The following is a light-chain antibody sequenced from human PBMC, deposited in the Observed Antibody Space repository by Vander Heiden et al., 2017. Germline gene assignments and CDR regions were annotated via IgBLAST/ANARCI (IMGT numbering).Light chain of an antibody. CDR1: PSVLYSSNNKSY. V-gene: IGKV4-1*01. CDR2: WAS. J-gene: IGKJ1*01. Sequence: DFVMPLSPDPLALSLGERATINCTSSPSVLYSSNNKSYLAWYQQKPGQPPKLLIYWASTRESGVPDRFSGSGSGTEFTLTISSLQAEDVAVYYCQQYYSTPWTFGQGTKVEIK. CDR3: QQYYSTPWT.